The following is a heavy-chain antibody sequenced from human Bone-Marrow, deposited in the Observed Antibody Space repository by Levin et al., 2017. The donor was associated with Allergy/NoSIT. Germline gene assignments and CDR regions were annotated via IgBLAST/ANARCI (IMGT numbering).Heavy chain of an antibody. J-gene: IGHJ4*02. V-gene: IGHV1-8*01. CDR2: MDPGSGYT. D-gene: IGHD4-17*01. CDR1: GYSFISYE. Sequence: ASVKVSCKASGYSFISYEINWVRQAPGQGLEWMGRMDPGSGYTHHAQKFQGRISLTRDTSINTVYLELSSLTSEDTAVYYCSRVGTVTPIDQYYFDYWGQGSPVTVSS. CDR3: SRVGTVTPIDQYYFDY.